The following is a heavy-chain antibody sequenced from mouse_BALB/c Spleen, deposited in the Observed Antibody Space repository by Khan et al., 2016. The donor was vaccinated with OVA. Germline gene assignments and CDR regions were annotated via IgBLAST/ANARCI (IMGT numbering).Heavy chain of an antibody. Sequence: EVELVESGPSLVQPSQTLSLTCSVTGDSITSGYWNWIRKFPGNKLEFMGYISYSGSTYYNPSLQGRLSITRDTSQNQYFLQLNSVTTEDTSTYYCAIYLHYYGSSPWFPYWGQGTLVTFSA. CDR3: AIYLHYYGSSPWFPY. J-gene: IGHJ3*01. D-gene: IGHD1-1*01. CDR1: GDSITSGY. V-gene: IGHV3-8*02. CDR2: ISYSGST.